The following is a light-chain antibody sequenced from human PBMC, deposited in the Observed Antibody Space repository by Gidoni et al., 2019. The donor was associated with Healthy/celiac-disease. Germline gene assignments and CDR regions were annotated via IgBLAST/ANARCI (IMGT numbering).Light chain of an antibody. V-gene: IGKV3-15*01. CDR1: QSVSSN. J-gene: IGKJ1*01. CDR3: QQYNNWTPWT. CDR2: GAS. Sequence: EILMTQSPATLSVSPGERATLSCRASQSVSSNLAWYQQKPGQAPRLLIYGASTRATGIPARFSGSGSGTEFTLTISSLQSEDFAVYYCQQYNNWTPWTFGQXTKVEIK.